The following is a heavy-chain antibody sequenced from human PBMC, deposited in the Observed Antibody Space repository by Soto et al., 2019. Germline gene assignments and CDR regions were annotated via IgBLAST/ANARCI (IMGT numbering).Heavy chain of an antibody. J-gene: IGHJ6*02. D-gene: IGHD3-3*01. CDR3: ARSAYDFWSGYYRVYYYGMDV. CDR1: GGSFSGYY. Sequence: CAVYGGSFSGYYWSWIRQPPGKGLEWIGEINHSGSTNYNPSLKSRVTISVDTSKNQFSLKLSSVTAADTAVYYCARSAYDFWSGYYRVYYYGMDVWGQGTTVTV. V-gene: IGHV4-34*01. CDR2: INHSGST.